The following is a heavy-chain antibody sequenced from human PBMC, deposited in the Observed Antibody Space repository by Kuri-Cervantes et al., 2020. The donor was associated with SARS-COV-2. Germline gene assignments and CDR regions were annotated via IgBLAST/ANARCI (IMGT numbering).Heavy chain of an antibody. J-gene: IGHJ4*02. D-gene: IGHD3-9*01. CDR1: GFTFSSHS. CDR2: ISSSSSYI. Sequence: GESLKISCAASGFTFSSHSMNWVRQAPGKGLEWVSSISSSSSYIYYADSVKGRFTISRDNAKNSLYLQMNSLRDEDTAVYYCARVPYDILTGYYVSPIDYWGQGTLVTVSS. CDR3: ARVPYDILTGYYVSPIDY. V-gene: IGHV3-21*01.